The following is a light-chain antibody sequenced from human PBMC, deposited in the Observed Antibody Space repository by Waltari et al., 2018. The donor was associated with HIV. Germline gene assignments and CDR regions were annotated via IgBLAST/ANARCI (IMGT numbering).Light chain of an antibody. CDR1: GSDLGNYNH. J-gene: IGLJ3*02. V-gene: IGLV2-23*02. Sequence: QSALTQPASVSESPGQSITTSCTGTGSDLGNYNHVSWYQQCPGKAPRLIIYEVNNRPSGVSSRVSGSKSGNTASLTVSGLQAEDEADYYCSSYAGSSTLWVFGGGTQLTVL. CDR3: SSYAGSSTLWV. CDR2: EVN.